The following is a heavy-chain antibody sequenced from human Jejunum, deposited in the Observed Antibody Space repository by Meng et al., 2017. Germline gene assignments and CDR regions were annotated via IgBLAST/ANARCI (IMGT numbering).Heavy chain of an antibody. CDR3: ARVQGDFYDNDAYYSYFAY. J-gene: IGHJ4*02. CDR2: IYHSGTT. D-gene: IGHD3-22*01. V-gene: IGHV4-4*02. CDR1: EGSISNW. Sequence: QGQLQEAGPGWVKPSGTLSFTCTVSEGSISNWWSWVRQPPGKGLEWIGDIYHSGTTNYNPSLQSRVTISVDKSENQFSLKLRSVTAADTAVYYCARVQGDFYDNDAYYSYFAYWGPGALVTVSS.